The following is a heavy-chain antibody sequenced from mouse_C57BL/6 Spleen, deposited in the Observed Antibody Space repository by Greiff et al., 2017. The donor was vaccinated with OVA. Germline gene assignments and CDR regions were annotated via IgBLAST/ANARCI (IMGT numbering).Heavy chain of an antibody. CDR2: INPNNGGT. Sequence: EVQLQQSGPELVKPGASVKISCKASGYTFTDYYMNWVKQRHGKGLEWIGDINPNNGGTSYNQKFKGKATLTVDKSSSTAYMELRSLTSEDSAVYYCARKEYDYDWYFDVWGTGTTLTVSS. D-gene: IGHD2-4*01. V-gene: IGHV1-26*01. CDR1: GYTFTDYY. J-gene: IGHJ1*03. CDR3: ARKEYDYDWYFDV.